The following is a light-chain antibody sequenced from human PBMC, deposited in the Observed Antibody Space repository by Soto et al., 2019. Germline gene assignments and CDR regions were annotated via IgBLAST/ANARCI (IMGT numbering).Light chain of an antibody. CDR3: QQLNSYPST. CDR1: QSISSW. V-gene: IGKV1-5*01. J-gene: IGKJ5*01. CDR2: DAS. Sequence: DIQMTQSPSTLSATAGDRVTITCRASQSISSWLAWYQHEPGKAPKLLIYDASNLDSGVPSRFSGSGSGTDFTLTISSLQPEDFATYYCQQLNSYPSTFGQGTRLEIK.